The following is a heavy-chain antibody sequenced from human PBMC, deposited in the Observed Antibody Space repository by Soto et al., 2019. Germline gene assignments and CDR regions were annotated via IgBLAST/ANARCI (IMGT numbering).Heavy chain of an antibody. V-gene: IGHV1-3*01. CDR2: INAGNGNT. Sequence: EASVKVSCKASGYTFTSYAMHWVRQAPGQRLEWMGWINAGNGNTKYSQKFQGRVTLTTDTSTSTAYMELRSLRSDDTAVYYCARDSRIAAADYWFDPWGQGTLVTVSS. CDR1: GYTFTSYA. J-gene: IGHJ5*02. D-gene: IGHD6-13*01. CDR3: ARDSRIAAADYWFDP.